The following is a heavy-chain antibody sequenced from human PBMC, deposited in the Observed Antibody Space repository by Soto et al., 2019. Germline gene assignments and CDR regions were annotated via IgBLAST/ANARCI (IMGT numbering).Heavy chain of an antibody. CDR3: AKDLSELSGGSHRALFWDY. D-gene: IGHD2-15*01. CDR1: GFTFSSYG. J-gene: IGHJ4*02. CDR2: ISYDGSNK. Sequence: QVQLVESGGGVVQPGRSLRLSCAASGFTFSSYGMHWVRQAPGKGLEWVAVISYDGSNKYYADSVKGRFTISRDNSKNTLYLQMNSLRAEDTAVYYCAKDLSELSGGSHRALFWDYWGQGTLVTVSS. V-gene: IGHV3-30*18.